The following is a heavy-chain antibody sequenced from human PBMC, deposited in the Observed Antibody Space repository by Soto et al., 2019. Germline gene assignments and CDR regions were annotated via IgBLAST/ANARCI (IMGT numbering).Heavy chain of an antibody. CDR1: GFMFGSYW. CDR3: ARVRATDYEIDY. CDR2: IKRDGSEK. J-gene: IGHJ4*02. D-gene: IGHD4-17*01. Sequence: PGGSLRLSCTASGFMFGSYWMTWVRHVPGKGLQWVANIKRDGSEKYYADFVRGRFTISRDNADNSVFLDMNNLRVDDTATYYCARVRATDYEIDYWGQGALVTVSS. V-gene: IGHV3-7*03.